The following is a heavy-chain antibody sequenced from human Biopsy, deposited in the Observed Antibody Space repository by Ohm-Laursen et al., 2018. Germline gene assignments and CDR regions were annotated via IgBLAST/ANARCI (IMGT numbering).Heavy chain of an antibody. CDR3: ARVGAGWAPFDK. CDR1: GCSISSDYR. V-gene: IGHV4-38-2*01. Sequence: SDTLSLTCAVSGCSISSDYRWGWIRQAPGKTLEWLGNIFKDGYNPYKPPLRSRLIISIDTSKNQFSLMMTSVSGADTAVFFCARVGAGWAPFDKWGPGTLVTVSS. CDR2: IFKDGYN. J-gene: IGHJ4*02. D-gene: IGHD6-19*01.